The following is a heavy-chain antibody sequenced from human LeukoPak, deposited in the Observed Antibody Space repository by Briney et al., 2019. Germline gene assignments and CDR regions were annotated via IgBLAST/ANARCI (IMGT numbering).Heavy chain of an antibody. D-gene: IGHD3-22*01. J-gene: IGHJ4*02. CDR2: IYYSGST. CDR1: GGSISSYY. CDR3: ARRDGSGYYSIDY. Sequence: SETLSLTCTVSGGSISSYYWSWIRQPPGKGLEWIGYIYYSGSTNYNPSLKSRVTISVDTSKNQFSLKLSSVTAADTAVYYCARRDGSGYYSIDYWGQGTLVTVSS. V-gene: IGHV4-59*08.